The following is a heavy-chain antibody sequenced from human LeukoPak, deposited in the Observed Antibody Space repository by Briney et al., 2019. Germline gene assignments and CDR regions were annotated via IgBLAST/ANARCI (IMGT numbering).Heavy chain of an antibody. J-gene: IGHJ6*02. CDR2: ISSSGSTI. Sequence: PGGSLRLSCAASGFTFSDYYMSWIRQAPGKGLEWVSYISSSGSTIYYADSVKGRFTISRGNAKNSLYLQMNSLRAEDTAVYYCASGGSYNYYYYYYGMDVWGQGTTVTVSS. D-gene: IGHD1-1*01. CDR3: ASGGSYNYYYYYYGMDV. CDR1: GFTFSDYY. V-gene: IGHV3-11*01.